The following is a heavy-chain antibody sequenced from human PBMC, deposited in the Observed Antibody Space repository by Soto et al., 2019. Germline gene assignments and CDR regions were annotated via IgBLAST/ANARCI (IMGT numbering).Heavy chain of an antibody. Sequence: QVQLVESGGAVVQPGRSLRLSCAASGFTFSSYGMHWVRQAPGKGLEWVAVIWYDGSNKYYADSVKGRFTISRDNSKNTLYLQMNSLRAEDTAVYYCARDGERIAVAGTHWFDPWGQGTLVTVSS. CDR1: GFTFSSYG. D-gene: IGHD6-19*01. CDR3: ARDGERIAVAGTHWFDP. V-gene: IGHV3-33*01. CDR2: IWYDGSNK. J-gene: IGHJ5*02.